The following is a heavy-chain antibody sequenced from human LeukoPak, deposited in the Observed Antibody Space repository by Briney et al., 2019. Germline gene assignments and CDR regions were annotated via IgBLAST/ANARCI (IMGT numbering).Heavy chain of an antibody. Sequence: GGSLRLSCAASGFTFSSYSMNWVRQAPGKGLEWVSSISSSSSYIYYADSVKGRFTISRDNAKNSLYLQMNSLRAEDTAVYYCARRAVGSSSWYYFDYWGQGTLVTVS. CDR2: ISSSSSYI. CDR1: GFTFSSYS. J-gene: IGHJ4*02. V-gene: IGHV3-21*01. D-gene: IGHD6-13*01. CDR3: ARRAVGSSSWYYFDY.